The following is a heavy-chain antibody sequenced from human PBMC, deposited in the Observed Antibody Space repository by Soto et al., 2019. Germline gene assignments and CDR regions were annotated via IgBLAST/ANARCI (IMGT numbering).Heavy chain of an antibody. CDR1: GVTFCYYYV. CDR2: IRSKAYGGTT. V-gene: IGHV3-49*03. Sequence: CRVAGVTFCYYYVITFFPPATGKGLEWVGFIRSKAYGGTTEYAASVRGRFTISRDDSKSIAYLQMNSLKTEDTAVYFCTRGFLEGKGALFDFLGQGTLVTVSP. J-gene: IGHJ5*01. CDR3: TRGFLEGKGALFDF. D-gene: IGHD3-3*01.